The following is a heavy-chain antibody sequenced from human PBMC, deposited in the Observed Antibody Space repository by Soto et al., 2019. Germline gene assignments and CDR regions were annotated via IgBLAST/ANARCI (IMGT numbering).Heavy chain of an antibody. D-gene: IGHD2-15*01. CDR3: ATNVSSGYCSAIRSHLLSWFDE. CDR1: GGSISNRRYY. J-gene: IGHJ5*02. V-gene: IGHV4-39*01. Sequence: PSETLSLTCTVSGGSISNRRYYWGWIRQPPGKGLEWIGSIHYSGSTYDNPSLKSRVTISVDTSKNQMSLKLKSVSAADTAVYYSATNVSSGYCSAIRSHLLSWFDEGGQGTLVTVSS. CDR2: IHYSGST.